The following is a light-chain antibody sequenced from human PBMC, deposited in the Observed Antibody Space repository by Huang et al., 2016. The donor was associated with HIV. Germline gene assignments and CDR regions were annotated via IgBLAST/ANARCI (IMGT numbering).Light chain of an antibody. CDR3: QQYDDWPPWT. V-gene: IGKV3-15*01. CDR1: QNITR. CDR2: DAS. Sequence: EIVMTQSPATLSVSPGERATLSCRASQNITRLAWYQHKPGQAPRLLIYDASSRPTGVPARFSGGGSGTDFTLTVSSLQSDDFALYYCQQYDDWPPWTFGQGTQVDMK. J-gene: IGKJ1*01.